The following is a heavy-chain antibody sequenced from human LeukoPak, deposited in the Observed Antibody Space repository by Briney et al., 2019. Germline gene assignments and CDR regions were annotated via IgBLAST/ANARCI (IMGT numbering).Heavy chain of an antibody. CDR1: GFTFSSYW. CDR2: ISSDGSST. D-gene: IGHD3-9*01. Sequence: GGSLRLSCAASGFTFSSYWMHWVRQAPGKGLVWVSRISSDGSSTSYADSVKGRFTISRDNAKNTLYLQMNSLRAEDTAVYYCAREGSYDILTGYYNGRYFDYWGQGTLVTVSS. CDR3: AREGSYDILTGYYNGRYFDY. V-gene: IGHV3-74*01. J-gene: IGHJ4*02.